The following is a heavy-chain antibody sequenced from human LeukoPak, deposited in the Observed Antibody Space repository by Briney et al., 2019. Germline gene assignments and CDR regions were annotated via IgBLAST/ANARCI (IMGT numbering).Heavy chain of an antibody. D-gene: IGHD3-10*01. CDR1: GFTATSNY. CDR3: ARGFPGAQAYFDY. Sequence: GGSLRLSCVASGFTATSNYMSWVRQAPGKGLEWVSVIYSGGSTYYADSVKGRFTISKDNSKNTLYLQMNSLRAEDTAVYYCARGFPGAQAYFDYWGQGTLVTVSS. CDR2: IYSGGST. V-gene: IGHV3-53*01. J-gene: IGHJ4*02.